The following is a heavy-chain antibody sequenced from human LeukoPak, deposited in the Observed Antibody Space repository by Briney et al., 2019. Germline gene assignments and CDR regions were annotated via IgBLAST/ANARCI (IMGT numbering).Heavy chain of an antibody. CDR1: GYTLTELS. CDR2: FDPEDGET. CDR3: ATVSDRGTTGTTGYDY. D-gene: IGHD1-1*01. J-gene: IGHJ4*02. V-gene: IGHV1-24*01. Sequence: ASVKVSCKVSGYTLTELSMHWVRQAPGKGLEWMGGFDPEDGETIYAQKFQGRVTMTEDTSTDTAYMELSSLRSEDTAVYYCATVSDRGTTGTTGYDYWAQGTLVTVSS.